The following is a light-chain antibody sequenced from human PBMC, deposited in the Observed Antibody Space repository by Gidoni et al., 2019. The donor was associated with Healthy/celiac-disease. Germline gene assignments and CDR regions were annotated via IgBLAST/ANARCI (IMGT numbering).Light chain of an antibody. Sequence: ELVLTHSPATLSLSPGERATLTCRPSQSVSSYLAWYQQKPGQAPRLLIYDASNRATGIPARFSGSGSGTDFTLTNSSLEPEDFAVYYCQQRSNWPRTFGGGTKVEIK. V-gene: IGKV3-11*01. CDR1: QSVSSY. J-gene: IGKJ4*01. CDR3: QQRSNWPRT. CDR2: DAS.